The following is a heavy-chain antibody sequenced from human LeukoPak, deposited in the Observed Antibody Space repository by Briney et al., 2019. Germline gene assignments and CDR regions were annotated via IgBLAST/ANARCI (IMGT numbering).Heavy chain of an antibody. CDR1: GFTFSDYY. D-gene: IGHD5-24*01. CDR3: ARDFAFGDGYPVV. V-gene: IGHV3-11*04. Sequence: GGSLRLSCAASGFTFSDYYMSWIGQAPGKGLEWVSYISSSGSTIYYADSVKGRFTISRDNAKNSLYLQMNSLRAEDTAVYYCARDFAFGDGYPVVWGKGTTVTVSS. J-gene: IGHJ6*04. CDR2: ISSSGSTI.